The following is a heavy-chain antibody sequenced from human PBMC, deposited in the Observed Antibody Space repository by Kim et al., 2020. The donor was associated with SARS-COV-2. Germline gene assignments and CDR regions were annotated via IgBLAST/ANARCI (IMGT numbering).Heavy chain of an antibody. CDR3: ARAVWXGEFNXRYYYYXG. J-gene: IGHJ6*01. CDR1: GGSFSGYY. V-gene: IGHV4-34*01. D-gene: IGHD3-10*01. Sequence: SETLSLTCAVYGGSFSGYYWSWIRQPPGKGLEWIGEXNHSGSTNYNPSLKSRVTISVDXXKNQFSLKLSSVTAADTAVYYCARAVWXGEFNXRYYYYXG. CDR2: XNHSGST.